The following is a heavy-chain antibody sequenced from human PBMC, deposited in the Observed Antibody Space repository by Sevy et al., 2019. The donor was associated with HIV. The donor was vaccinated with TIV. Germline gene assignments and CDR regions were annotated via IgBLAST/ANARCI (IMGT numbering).Heavy chain of an antibody. D-gene: IGHD2-15*01. J-gene: IGHJ4*02. Sequence: ASVKVSCKASGYTFTTYRITWVRQAPGQGLEWMGWISPHNGDTNYAQKDRGRVTMTTDTSTSTAYMELWSLRSDDTAVYYCARAFCSGGRCYSLAYWGQGTLVTVSS. CDR2: ISPHNGDT. CDR1: GYTFTTYR. V-gene: IGHV1-18*04. CDR3: ARAFCSGGRCYSLAY.